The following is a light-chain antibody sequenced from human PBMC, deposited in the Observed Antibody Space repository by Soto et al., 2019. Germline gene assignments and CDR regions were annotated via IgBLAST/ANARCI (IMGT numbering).Light chain of an antibody. J-gene: IGKJ1*01. CDR3: QQRGNWPRT. Sequence: ETVLTQSPATLSLSPWERATLSCRASQSVSSYLAWYQQKPGQAPRLLIYDASKRATGIPARFSGSGSGTDFTLTISNLEPEDFAVYYCQQRGNWPRTFGQGTKVEIK. CDR2: DAS. V-gene: IGKV3-11*01. CDR1: QSVSSY.